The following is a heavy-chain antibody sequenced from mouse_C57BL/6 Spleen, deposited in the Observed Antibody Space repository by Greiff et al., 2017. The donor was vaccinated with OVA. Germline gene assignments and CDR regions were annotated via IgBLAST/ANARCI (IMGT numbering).Heavy chain of an antibody. D-gene: IGHD2-3*01. CDR2: IDPETGGT. CDR3: TRNPGYWDY. Sequence: VQLQQSGAELVRPGASVTLSCKASGYTFTDYEMHWVKQTPVHGLEWIGAIDPETGGTAYNQKFKGKAILTADKSSSTAYMELRSLTSEDSAVYYCTRNPGYWDYWGQGTTLTVSS. CDR1: GYTFTDYE. V-gene: IGHV1-15*01. J-gene: IGHJ2*01.